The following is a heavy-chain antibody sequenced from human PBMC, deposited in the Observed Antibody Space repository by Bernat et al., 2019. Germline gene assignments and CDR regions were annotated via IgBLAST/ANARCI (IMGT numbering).Heavy chain of an antibody. CDR1: GYTFTGYY. Sequence: QVQLVQSWAEVKKPGASVKLSCKASGYTFTGYYMHWVRQAPGQGLEWMGWINPNSGGTNYAQKLQGWVTMTRDTSISTAYMELGRLRSDDTGVNYCAGDNMGCLDSWGQGTLVTVSS. CDR2: INPNSGGT. CDR3: AGDNMGCLDS. D-gene: IGHD2/OR15-2a*01. V-gene: IGHV1-2*04. J-gene: IGHJ5*01.